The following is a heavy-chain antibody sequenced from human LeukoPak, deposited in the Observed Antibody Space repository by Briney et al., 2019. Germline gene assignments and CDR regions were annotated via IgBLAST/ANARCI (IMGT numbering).Heavy chain of an antibody. D-gene: IGHD3-9*01. V-gene: IGHV3-30*18. CDR2: ISYDGSNK. Sequence: GGSLRLSCAASGSTFSSYGMHWVRQAPGKGLEWVAVISYDGSNKYYADSVKGRFTISRDNSKNTLYLQMNSLRAEDTAVYYRAKDRVLTGDYWGQGTLVTVSS. CDR3: AKDRVLTGDY. J-gene: IGHJ4*02. CDR1: GSTFSSYG.